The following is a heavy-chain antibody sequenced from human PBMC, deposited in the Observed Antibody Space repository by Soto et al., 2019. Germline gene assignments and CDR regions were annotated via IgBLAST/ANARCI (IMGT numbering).Heavy chain of an antibody. V-gene: IGHV4-30-4*01. CDR2: ISYCGIT. CDR1: GASLRGGVFY. J-gene: IGHJ5*02. Sequence: QVQLQESGPGLVKPSQTLSLTCTVSGASLRGGVFYWSWVRQPPGKGLEWIGYISYCGITYYTPALQSRVALSLDTSKNQVSLRLNSVTAADTAVYYCARPTIFGDRAWFDPWGQGTLVTVSS. D-gene: IGHD3-3*01. CDR3: ARPTIFGDRAWFDP.